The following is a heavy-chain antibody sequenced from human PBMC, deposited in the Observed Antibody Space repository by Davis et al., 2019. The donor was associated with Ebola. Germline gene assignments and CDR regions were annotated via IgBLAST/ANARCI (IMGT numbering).Heavy chain of an antibody. CDR2: INPSGGST. CDR3: AISGADILTGYYNDY. Sequence: ASVKVSCKASGYTFTSYGISWVRQAPGQGLEWMGIINPSGGSTSYAQKFQGRVTMTRDTSTSTVYMELSSLRSEDTAVYYCAISGADILTGYYNDYWGQGTLVTVSS. CDR1: GYTFTSYG. D-gene: IGHD3-9*01. J-gene: IGHJ4*02. V-gene: IGHV1-46*01.